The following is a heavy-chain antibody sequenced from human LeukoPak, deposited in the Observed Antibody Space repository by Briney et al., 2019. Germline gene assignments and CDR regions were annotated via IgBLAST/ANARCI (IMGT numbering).Heavy chain of an antibody. D-gene: IGHD1-7*01. J-gene: IGHJ4*02. Sequence: ASVKVSYKASGYTFTSYYMHWVRQAPGQGLEWMGIINPSGGSTSYAQKFQGRVTMTRDTSTSTVYMELSSLRSEDTAVYYCARAPLGITGTTDYFDYWGQGTLVTVSS. CDR1: GYTFTSYY. V-gene: IGHV1-46*01. CDR2: INPSGGST. CDR3: ARAPLGITGTTDYFDY.